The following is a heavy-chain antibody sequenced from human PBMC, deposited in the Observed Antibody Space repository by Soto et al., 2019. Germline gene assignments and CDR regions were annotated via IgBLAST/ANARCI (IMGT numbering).Heavy chain of an antibody. CDR3: ARSGYSAYYYYGMDV. D-gene: IGHD3-3*01. CDR1: GYSFTDYH. J-gene: IGHJ6*02. CDR2: INPKSGGT. Sequence: ASVKVSCKASGYSFTDYHIHWVRQAPGQGLEWLGRINPKSGGTSTAQKFQGWVTMTTDTSISTASMELTRLTSDDTAIYYCARSGYSAYYYYGMDVWGQGTTVTVSS. V-gene: IGHV1-2*04.